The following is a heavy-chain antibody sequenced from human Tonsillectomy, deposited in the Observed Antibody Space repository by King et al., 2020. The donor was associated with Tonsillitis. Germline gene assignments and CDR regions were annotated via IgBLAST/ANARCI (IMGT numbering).Heavy chain of an antibody. D-gene: IGHD1-20*01. CDR1: GYTFSSYG. CDR3: ARGPYLEGDQ. V-gene: IGHV1-18*01. J-gene: IGHJ5*02. CDR2: ISVYNGYT. Sequence: VQLVESGGEVKKPGASVKVSCKASGYTFSSYGISWVRQAPGQGLEWMGWISVYNGYTSYAQKLQGRLTMTTDTPTSTAYMELRSLRSDDTAVYYCARGPYLEGDQWGQGTLVTVSA.